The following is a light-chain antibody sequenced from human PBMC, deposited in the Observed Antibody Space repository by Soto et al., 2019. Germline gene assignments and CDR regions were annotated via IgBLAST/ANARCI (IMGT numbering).Light chain of an antibody. CDR1: QSVNNN. CDR2: GAS. Sequence: EIVMTQSPATMSVSPGERAALSCRASQSVNNNLAWYQHKSGQAPRLLIYGASARAAGIPARFSGSGSGTAFTLTISSLQSEDFAVYYCHQYDNWPPFTFGHGTNLEI. V-gene: IGKV3-15*01. CDR3: HQYDNWPPFT. J-gene: IGKJ2*01.